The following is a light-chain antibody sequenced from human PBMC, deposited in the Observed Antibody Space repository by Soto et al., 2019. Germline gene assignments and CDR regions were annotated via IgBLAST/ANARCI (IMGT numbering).Light chain of an antibody. CDR1: LNLGSGY. V-gene: IGKV3-20*01. CDR2: AAS. CDR3: QQYDTPPRT. J-gene: IGKJ1*01. Sequence: EVVLSKSTGTLSLSPGERANLSCRASLNLGSGYLAWYQQKPGQAPRILIYAASSRATGIPDRFSCSESGTDFTLSICRLEPEDFAVYYCQQYDTPPRTFGQGTRVDIK.